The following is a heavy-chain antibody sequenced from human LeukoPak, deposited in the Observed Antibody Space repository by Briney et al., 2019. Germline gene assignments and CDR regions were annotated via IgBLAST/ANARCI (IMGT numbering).Heavy chain of an antibody. CDR1: GFTFSNAW. Sequence: GGSLRLSCAASGFTFSNAWMSWVRQAPGKGLEWVGRIKSKTDGGTTDYAAPVKGRFTMSRDDSKNTLYLQMNSLKTEDTAVYYCTTGYYGSGSYYNPSWFDPWGQGTLVTVSS. J-gene: IGHJ5*02. CDR3: TTGYYGSGSYYNPSWFDP. V-gene: IGHV3-15*01. CDR2: IKSKTDGGTT. D-gene: IGHD3-10*01.